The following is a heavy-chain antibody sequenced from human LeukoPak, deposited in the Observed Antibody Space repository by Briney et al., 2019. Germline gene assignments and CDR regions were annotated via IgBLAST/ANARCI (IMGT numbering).Heavy chain of an antibody. CDR1: GGSFSGYY. J-gene: IGHJ4*02. CDR3: ARGGYSGYDSFNC. V-gene: IGHV4-34*01. Sequence: SETLSLTCAVYGGSFSGYYWSWIRQPPGKGLEWIGEINHSGSTTYNPSLKSRVTISVDTSKNQFSLKLSSVTAADTAVYYCARGGYSGYDSFNCWGQGTLVTVSS. D-gene: IGHD5-12*01. CDR2: INHSGST.